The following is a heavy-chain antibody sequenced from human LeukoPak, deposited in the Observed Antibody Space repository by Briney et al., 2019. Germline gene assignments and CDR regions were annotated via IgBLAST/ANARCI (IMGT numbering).Heavy chain of an antibody. CDR2: IKQDGSEK. CDR3: AREHAYYDFWSGSDVYLDY. J-gene: IGHJ4*02. D-gene: IGHD3-3*01. Sequence: GGSLRLSCTASGFTFSSYTMSWVRQAPGKGLEWVANIKQDGSEKYYVDSVKGRFTISRDNAKNSLYLQMNSLRAEDTAVYYCAREHAYYDFWSGSDVYLDYWGQGTLVTVSS. CDR1: GFTFSSYT. V-gene: IGHV3-7*03.